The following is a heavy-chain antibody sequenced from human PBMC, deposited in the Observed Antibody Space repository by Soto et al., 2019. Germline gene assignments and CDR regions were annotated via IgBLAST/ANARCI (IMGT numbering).Heavy chain of an antibody. V-gene: IGHV3-72*01. CDR2: TRNKANSYTT. Sequence: EVQLVESGGGLVQPGGSLRLSCAASGFTFSDHYMDWVRQAPGKGLEWVGRTRNKANSYTTEYAASVKGRFTISRDASKNSLYLQMNSLKTEDTAVDYCARDRINMVRGNYYGMDVWGQGTTVTVS. J-gene: IGHJ6*02. CDR1: GFTFSDHY. CDR3: ARDRINMVRGNYYGMDV. D-gene: IGHD3-10*01.